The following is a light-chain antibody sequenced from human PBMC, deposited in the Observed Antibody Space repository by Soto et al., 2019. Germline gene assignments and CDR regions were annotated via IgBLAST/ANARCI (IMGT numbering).Light chain of an antibody. CDR3: SSYTSSSTPYV. CDR2: DVA. V-gene: IGLV2-14*04. J-gene: IGLJ1*01. Sequence: GGSISIIKKRTNSDVGGYNHVSWYQQHPGKVPKVLIYDVANRPSGVSNRFSGSKSGNTASLTISGLQPEDDADYYCSSYTSSSTPYVHGTGTKVTVL. CDR1: NSDVGGYNH.